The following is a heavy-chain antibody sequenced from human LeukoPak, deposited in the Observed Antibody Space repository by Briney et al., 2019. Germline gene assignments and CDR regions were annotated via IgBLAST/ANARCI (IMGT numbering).Heavy chain of an antibody. CDR3: AREIDVYGSGGGY. J-gene: IGHJ4*02. CDR2: MNPNSGNT. V-gene: IGHV1-8*02. CDR1: GYTFTSYD. Sequence: SVKVSCKASGYTFTSYDINWVRQATGQGLEWMGWMNPNSGNTGYAQKLQGRVTMTTDTSTSTAYMELRSLRSDDTAVYYCAREIDVYGSGGGYWDQGTLVTVSS. D-gene: IGHD6-19*01.